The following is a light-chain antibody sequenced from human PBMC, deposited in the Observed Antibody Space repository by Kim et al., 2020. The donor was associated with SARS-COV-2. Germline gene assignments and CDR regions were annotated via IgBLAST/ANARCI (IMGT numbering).Light chain of an antibody. J-gene: IGKJ2*01. CDR1: QDISRY. CDR2: ATS. V-gene: IGKV1-39*01. CDR3: QQSYSTTVYT. Sequence: ASVGDRFTITCRASQDISRYLNWYQQKPGKAPKLLIYATSTLHSGAPSRFSGSGSGTDFTLTISSLQPDDFATYYCQQSYSTTVYTFGQGTKLEI.